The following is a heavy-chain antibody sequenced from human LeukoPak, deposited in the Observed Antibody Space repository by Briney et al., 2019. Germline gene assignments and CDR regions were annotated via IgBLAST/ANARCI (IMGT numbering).Heavy chain of an antibody. CDR2: ISSSGTTT. CDR1: GFTFSSYE. V-gene: IGHV3-48*03. CDR3: ARDPYSGNYGNYYYYYMDV. J-gene: IGHJ6*03. D-gene: IGHD1-26*01. Sequence: GGSLRLSCAASGFTFSSYEMNWVRQAPGKGLEWVSYISSSGTTTFYADSVKGRFTISRDNAKNSLYLQMNSLGPEDTAVYYCARDPYSGNYGNYYYYYMDVWGKGTTVTISS.